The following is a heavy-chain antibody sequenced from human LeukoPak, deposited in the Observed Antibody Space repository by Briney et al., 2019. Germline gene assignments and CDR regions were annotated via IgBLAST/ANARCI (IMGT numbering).Heavy chain of an antibody. CDR2: INAGNGNT. J-gene: IGHJ5*02. D-gene: IGHD2-2*01. CDR3: ARSRYCSSTSCYGKYWFDP. CDR1: GGTFSSYA. V-gene: IGHV1-3*01. Sequence: ASVNVSCKASGGTFSSYAMHWVRQAPGQRLEWMGWINAGNGNTKYSQKFQGRVTITRDTSASTAYMELSSLRSEDMAVYYCARSRYCSSTSCYGKYWFDPWGQGTLVTVSS.